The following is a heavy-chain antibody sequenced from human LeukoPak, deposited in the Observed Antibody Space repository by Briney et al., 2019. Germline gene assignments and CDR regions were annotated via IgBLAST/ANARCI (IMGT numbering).Heavy chain of an antibody. D-gene: IGHD6-19*01. CDR3: ARVRGEQWLEIIDY. J-gene: IGHJ4*02. CDR1: GGSISSYC. CDR2: IYYSGST. Sequence: PSEALSLTCTVSGGSISSYCWSWIRQPPGKGLEWIGYIYYSGSTNYNPSLKSRVTISVDTSKNQFPLKLSSVTAADTAVYYCARVRGEQWLEIIDYWGQGTLVTVSS. V-gene: IGHV4-59*01.